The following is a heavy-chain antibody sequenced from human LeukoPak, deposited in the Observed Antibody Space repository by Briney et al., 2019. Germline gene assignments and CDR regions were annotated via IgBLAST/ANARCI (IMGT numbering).Heavy chain of an antibody. CDR3: ARDPVGSRYGSSWNY. CDR1: GGSISSGSYY. V-gene: IGHV4-61*02. Sequence: SETLSLTCTVSGGSISSGSYYWSWIRQPAGKGLEWIGRIYTSGSTNYNPSLKSRVTISVDTSKNQFSLKLSSVTAADTAVYYCARDPVGSRYGSSWNYWGQGTLVTVSS. D-gene: IGHD6-13*01. J-gene: IGHJ4*02. CDR2: IYTSGST.